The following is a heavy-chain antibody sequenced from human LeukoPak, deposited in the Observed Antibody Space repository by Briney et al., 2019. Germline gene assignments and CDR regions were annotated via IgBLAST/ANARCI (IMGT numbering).Heavy chain of an antibody. J-gene: IGHJ3*02. D-gene: IGHD3-10*01. CDR2: INHSGST. Sequence: SETLSLTCAVYGGSFSGYYWSWIRQPPGKGLEWIGEINHSGSTNYNPSLKSRVTISVDTSKNQFSLKLSSVTAADTAVYYCARVRSLIYYYGSGSYPRAGAFDIWGQGTMVTVSS. CDR1: GGSFSGYY. CDR3: ARVRSLIYYYGSGSYPRAGAFDI. V-gene: IGHV4-34*01.